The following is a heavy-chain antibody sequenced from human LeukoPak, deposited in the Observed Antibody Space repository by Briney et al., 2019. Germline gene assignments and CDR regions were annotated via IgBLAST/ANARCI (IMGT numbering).Heavy chain of an antibody. CDR3: ARNLYYYDSSGYYYY. J-gene: IGHJ4*02. CDR2: IQYDGSNK. D-gene: IGHD3-22*01. V-gene: IGHV3-30*02. CDR1: GFTFSNYG. Sequence: GGSLRLSCAASGFTFSNYGMHWVRQAPGKGLEWVTFIQYDGSNKYYADSVKGRFTISRDNSKNTMYLQMNSLRAEDTAVYYCARNLYYYDSSGYYYYWGQGTLVTVSS.